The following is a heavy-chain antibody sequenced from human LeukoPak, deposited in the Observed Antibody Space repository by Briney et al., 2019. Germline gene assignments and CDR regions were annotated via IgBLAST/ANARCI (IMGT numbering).Heavy chain of an antibody. CDR1: GFTFSSYW. CDR2: INSDGSST. V-gene: IGHV3-74*01. CDR3: ASRSKSHFDY. J-gene: IGHJ4*02. Sequence: GGSLRLSCAASGFTFSSYWMHWVRQAPGKGLVWVTRINSDGSSTNYADSVKGRFTISRDNAKNTLYLQMNSLRAEDTAVYYCASRSKSHFDYWGQGTLVTVSS.